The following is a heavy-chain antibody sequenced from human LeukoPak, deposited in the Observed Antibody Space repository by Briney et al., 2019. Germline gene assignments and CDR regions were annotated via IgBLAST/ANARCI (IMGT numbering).Heavy chain of an antibody. CDR2: ISSNGGST. Sequence: PGGSLRLSCAASGFTFSSYAMHWVRQAPGKGLEYVSAISSNGGSTYYANSVKGRFTISRDNSKNTLYLQMNSLRAEDTAVYYCAKDPGIAAAGKVDYWGQGTLVTVSS. CDR1: GFTFSSYA. CDR3: AKDPGIAAAGKVDY. J-gene: IGHJ4*02. V-gene: IGHV3-64*01. D-gene: IGHD6-13*01.